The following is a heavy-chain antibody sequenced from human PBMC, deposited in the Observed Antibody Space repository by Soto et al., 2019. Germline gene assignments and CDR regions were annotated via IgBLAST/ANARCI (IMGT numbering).Heavy chain of an antibody. CDR1: GDSITSSNW. J-gene: IGHJ4*02. CDR2: TYHSGGS. D-gene: IGHD6-19*01. CDR3: ASHPSGSTANS. V-gene: IGHV4-4*02. Sequence: SETLSLTCAVSGDSITSSNWWTWVRQPPGKGLEWIGETYHSGGSHYNPSLRSRVTISVDKSKNQFSLNLSSVTAADTAVYYCASHPSGSTANSWGQGILVTVSS.